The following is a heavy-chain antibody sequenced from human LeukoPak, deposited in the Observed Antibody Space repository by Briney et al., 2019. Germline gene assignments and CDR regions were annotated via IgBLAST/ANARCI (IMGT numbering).Heavy chain of an antibody. Sequence: GGSLRLSRAASGFTFSSYGMHWVRQAPGKGLEWVAVIWYDGSNKYYADSVKGRFTISRDNSKNTLYLQMNSLRAEDTAVYYCASPIAVAGTAYYYGMDVWGQGTTVTVSS. V-gene: IGHV3-33*01. J-gene: IGHJ6*02. CDR1: GFTFSSYG. CDR2: IWYDGSNK. CDR3: ASPIAVAGTAYYYGMDV. D-gene: IGHD6-19*01.